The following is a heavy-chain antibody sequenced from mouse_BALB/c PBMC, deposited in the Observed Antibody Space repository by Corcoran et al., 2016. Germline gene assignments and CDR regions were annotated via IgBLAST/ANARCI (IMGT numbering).Heavy chain of an antibody. V-gene: IGHV9-1*02. J-gene: IGHJ4*01. CDR2: LNTYTGEP. CDR1: WYTFTNYR. D-gene: IGHD1-1*01. Sequence: QFQLVQSEPELKKPGETVKISCKASWYTFTNYRMKWVKQAPGNGLKWLGWLNTYTGEPTYADDFKGGFALSLETFASTSYLQINNLKNEDMATYFCALTVVATGDYWGQGTSVTVSS. CDR3: ALTVVATGDY.